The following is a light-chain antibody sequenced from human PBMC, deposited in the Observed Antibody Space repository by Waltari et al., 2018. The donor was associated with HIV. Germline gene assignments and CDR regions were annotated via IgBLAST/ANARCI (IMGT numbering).Light chain of an antibody. CDR1: SSNIGSNT. CDR3: AAWDDSLNGYV. V-gene: IGLV1-44*01. Sequence: QSVLTQPPSASGAPGQRVTISCSGRSSNIGSNTVNWYQQLPGTPPTLLIYENNHRPSSVPDRLSGSKSGTSASLGISGLQSEDEADYYCAAWDDSLNGYVFGTGTKVTVL. CDR2: ENN. J-gene: IGLJ1*01.